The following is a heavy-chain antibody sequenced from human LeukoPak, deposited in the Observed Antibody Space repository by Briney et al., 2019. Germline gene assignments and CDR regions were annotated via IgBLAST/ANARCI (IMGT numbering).Heavy chain of an antibody. Sequence: PGGSLRLSCAASGFTFSSYAMSWVRQAPGKGLAWISTVSASGDSTSYADFVKGRFTISRDNSKNALYLQVNSLRADDAALYYCAKSHYYGSGSIDYWGQGTLVTVSS. D-gene: IGHD3-10*01. J-gene: IGHJ4*02. CDR3: AKSHYYGSGSIDY. V-gene: IGHV3-23*01. CDR2: VSASGDST. CDR1: GFTFSSYA.